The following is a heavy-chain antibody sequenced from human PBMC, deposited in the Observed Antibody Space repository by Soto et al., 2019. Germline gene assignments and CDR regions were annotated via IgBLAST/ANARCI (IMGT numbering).Heavy chain of an antibody. J-gene: IGHJ4*02. CDR1: GFSLSNSGVG. CDR3: AHCTLHDYGASDPGTSHVFDS. CDR2: IYGDNDK. D-gene: IGHD4-17*01. V-gene: IGHV2-5*02. Sequence: QITLKESGPSPVKPTQTLTVTCTFSGFSLSNSGVGVAWIRQPPGKALEWLALIYGDNDKRYSPSLKTRLTTPXXXSXDPVSLTMTNMDPVDTATYYCAHCTLHDYGASDPGTSHVFDSWGQGTLVTVSS.